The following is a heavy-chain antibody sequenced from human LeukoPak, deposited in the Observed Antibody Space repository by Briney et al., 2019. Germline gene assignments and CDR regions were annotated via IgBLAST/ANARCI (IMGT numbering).Heavy chain of an antibody. CDR1: GFNFRDHW. D-gene: IGHD6-19*01. CDR3: VKNNGWFHLAQ. J-gene: IGHJ4*02. Sequence: GGSLRLSCAASGFNFRDHWMDWVRQAPGKGLEWVGHIKTDGSETYYLDSLRGRFSISRDNTNNALCLQMNSLRVEDTAVYYCVKNNGWFHLAQWGQGTLVTVSS. CDR2: IKTDGSET. V-gene: IGHV3-7*03.